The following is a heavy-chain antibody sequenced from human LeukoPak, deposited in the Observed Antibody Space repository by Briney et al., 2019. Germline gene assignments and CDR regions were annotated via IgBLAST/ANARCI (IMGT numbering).Heavy chain of an antibody. CDR2: IYHSGST. V-gene: IGHV4-38-2*01. Sequence: PSETLSLTCAVSGYSLSSGYYWGWIRQTPGKGLEWIGSIYHSGSTYYNPSLKSRVTISVDTSKNHFSLKLTPVTAADTAVYFCATVSVSGNVWSFSDMRIDYWGRGTLVTVSS. CDR1: GYSLSSGYY. CDR3: ATVSVSGNVWSFSDMRIDY. J-gene: IGHJ4*02. D-gene: IGHD3-16*01.